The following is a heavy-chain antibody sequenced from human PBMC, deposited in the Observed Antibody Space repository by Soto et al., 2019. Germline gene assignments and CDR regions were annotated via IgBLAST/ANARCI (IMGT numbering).Heavy chain of an antibody. CDR1: GGSIGSGSYY. V-gene: IGHV4-39*01. CDR2: IFHSGST. CDR3: ARRDRGNRACFDY. J-gene: IGHJ4*02. Sequence: QLQLQESGPGLVKPSETLSLTCNVSGGSIGSGSYYWGWIRQTPGKGLEWIGSIFHSGSTYYNPSLESRVTISVETSKTQFSLKLRSVTAADTAVYYCARRDRGNRACFDYWGQGTLVTVSS.